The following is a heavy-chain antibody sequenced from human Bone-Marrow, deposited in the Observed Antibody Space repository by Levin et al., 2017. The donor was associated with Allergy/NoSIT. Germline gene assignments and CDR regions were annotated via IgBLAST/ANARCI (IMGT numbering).Heavy chain of an antibody. CDR2: ISSSGTYI. V-gene: IGHV3-21*01. D-gene: IGHD3-10*01. CDR1: GFTFSDYT. J-gene: IGHJ4*02. Sequence: GESLKISCAASGFTFSDYTMNWVRQAPGKGLEWVSSISSSGTYIYYTDSVEGRFTISRDNAKNSLYLQMNSLRAEDTAVYYCARDSSGSRPLDFWGQGTLVTVSS. CDR3: ARDSSGSRPLDF.